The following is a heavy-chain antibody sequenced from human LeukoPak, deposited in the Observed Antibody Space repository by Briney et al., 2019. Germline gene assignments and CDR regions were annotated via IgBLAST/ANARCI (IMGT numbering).Heavy chain of an antibody. D-gene: IGHD3-22*01. V-gene: IGHV3-48*01. Sequence: PGGSLRLSCAVSGFTFSTKSMNWVRQAPGKGLEWVSYITADSGTTYYADSVKGRFTISRDNSKNTLYLQMNSLRADDTAVYYCARENSGYYDYWGQGTLVTVSS. CDR2: ITADSGTT. CDR3: ARENSGYYDY. J-gene: IGHJ4*02. CDR1: GFTFSTKS.